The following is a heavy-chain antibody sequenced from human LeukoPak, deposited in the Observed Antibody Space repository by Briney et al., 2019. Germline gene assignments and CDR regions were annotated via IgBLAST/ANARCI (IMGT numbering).Heavy chain of an antibody. CDR2: TYYRSTWYN. V-gene: IGHV6-1*01. CDR1: GDSVSSNSVT. CDR3: ARRLTQYDCFDP. Sequence: SQTLSLTCAISGDSVSSNSVTWNWIRQSPSRGLEWLGRTYYRSTWYNDYAVPVRGRITVNPDTSKNQFSLHLNSVTPEDTAVYYCARRLTQYDCFDPRGQGILVTVSS. J-gene: IGHJ5*02. D-gene: IGHD2-2*01.